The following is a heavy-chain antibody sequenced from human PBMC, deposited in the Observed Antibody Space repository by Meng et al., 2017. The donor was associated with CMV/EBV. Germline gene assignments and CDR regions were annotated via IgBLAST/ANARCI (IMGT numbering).Heavy chain of an antibody. V-gene: IGHV3-30*02. CDR3: ASPGYGSSSSWHTDY. CDR1: GFTFSSYG. J-gene: IGHJ4*02. Sequence: GGSLRLSCAASGFTFSSYGMHWVRQAPGKGLEWVAFIRYDGSNKYYADSVKGRFTISRDNSKNTLYLQMNSLRAEDTAVYYCASPGYGSSSSWHTDYWGQGTLVTVSS. D-gene: IGHD6-13*01. CDR2: IRYDGSNK.